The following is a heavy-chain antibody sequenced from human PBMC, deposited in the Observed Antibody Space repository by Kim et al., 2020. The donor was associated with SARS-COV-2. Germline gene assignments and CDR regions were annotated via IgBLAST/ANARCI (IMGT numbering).Heavy chain of an antibody. V-gene: IGHV1-2*06. CDR1: GYTFTGYH. D-gene: IGHD2-8*02. CDR3: ARRGYSSGGYYYGMDV. Sequence: ASVKVSCKASGYTFTGYHSHWIRQAPGQGLEWVGRINPNTGGADYAQTFQGRVSLTTNTSISTAYLDLRSLRSDDTAVFYCARRGYSSGGYYYGMDVWGQGTTVTVSS. CDR2: INPNTGGA. J-gene: IGHJ6*02.